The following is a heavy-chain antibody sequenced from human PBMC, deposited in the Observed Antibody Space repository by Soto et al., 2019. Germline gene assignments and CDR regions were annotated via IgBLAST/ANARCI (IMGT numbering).Heavy chain of an antibody. CDR2: IIPIFGTA. CDR3: ASGPSPRAVAGTFYYYYGMDV. J-gene: IGHJ6*02. V-gene: IGHV1-69*12. Sequence: QVQLVQSGAEVKKPGSSVKVSCKASGGTFSSYAISWVRQAPGQGLEWMGGIIPIFGTANYAQKFQGRVTITEDESTXXAXMXXSSLRSEDTAVYYCASGPSPRAVAGTFYYYYGMDVWGQGTTVTVSS. CDR1: GGTFSSYA. D-gene: IGHD6-19*01.